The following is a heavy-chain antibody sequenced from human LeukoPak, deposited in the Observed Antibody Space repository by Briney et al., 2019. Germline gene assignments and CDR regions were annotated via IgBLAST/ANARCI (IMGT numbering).Heavy chain of an antibody. D-gene: IGHD6-6*01. Sequence: GPLRLSCAASGFTFSSYSVNWVRQAPGKGLEWVSSISSSSSYIYYADSVKGRFTISRDNAKNSLYLQMNSLRAEDTAVYYCARDSNSSPYYFDYWGQGTLVTVSS. V-gene: IGHV3-21*01. CDR3: ARDSNSSPYYFDY. J-gene: IGHJ4*02. CDR2: ISSSSSYI. CDR1: GFTFSSYS.